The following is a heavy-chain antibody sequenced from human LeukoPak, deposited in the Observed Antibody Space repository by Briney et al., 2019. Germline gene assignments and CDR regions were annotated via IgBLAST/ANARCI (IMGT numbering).Heavy chain of an antibody. CDR1: GGSISSGGYS. J-gene: IGHJ4*02. V-gene: IGHV4-30-2*01. CDR2: IYHSGST. CDR3: AGDYGGNSAYFDY. Sequence: PSETLSLTCAVSGGSISSGGYSWSWIRQPPGKGLEWIGYIYHSGSTYYNPSLKSRVTISVDTSKNQFSLKLSSVTAADTAVYYCAGDYGGNSAYFDYWGQGTLVTVSS. D-gene: IGHD4-23*01.